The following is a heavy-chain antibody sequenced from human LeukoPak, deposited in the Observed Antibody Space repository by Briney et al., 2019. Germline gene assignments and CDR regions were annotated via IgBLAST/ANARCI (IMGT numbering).Heavy chain of an antibody. CDR3: ARVPGRYTSRWYENWFDA. Sequence: ASVKVSCKASDYTFSSYGFSWVRQAPGQGLEWMGWISAYNGNTNYAQKFQGRVSMTTDTSTSTAYMELRSLRSDDTAVYYCARVPGRYTSRWYENWFDAWGQGTQVTVSS. CDR1: DYTFSSYG. CDR2: ISAYNGNT. J-gene: IGHJ5*02. V-gene: IGHV1-18*01. D-gene: IGHD6-13*01.